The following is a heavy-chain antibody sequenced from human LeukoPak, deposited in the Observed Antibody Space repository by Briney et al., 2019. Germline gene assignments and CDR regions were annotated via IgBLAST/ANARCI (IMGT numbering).Heavy chain of an antibody. CDR3: ARILYNWNQDHHDALDI. Sequence: GASVKVSCKASGGTFSSYAISWVRQAPGQGLEWMGGIIPIFGTANYAQKFQGRVTITADKSTSTASMELSSLRSEDTAVYYCARILYNWNQDHHDALDIWGQGTMVTVSS. D-gene: IGHD1-20*01. J-gene: IGHJ3*02. CDR1: GGTFSSYA. V-gene: IGHV1-69*06. CDR2: IIPIFGTA.